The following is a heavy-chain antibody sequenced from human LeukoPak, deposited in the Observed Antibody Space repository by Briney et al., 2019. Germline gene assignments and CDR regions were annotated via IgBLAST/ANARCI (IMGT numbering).Heavy chain of an antibody. Sequence: GGSLRLSCVASGFTLDDYAMHWVRQAPGKGLEWVSGISWNRGRIDYADSVKGRFTISRDNAKNSLYLQMNTLRHEDTAWYYCAKDGFGSGIGWGHFDYWGQGALVTVSS. CDR2: ISWNRGRI. V-gene: IGHV3-9*01. D-gene: IGHD3-10*01. CDR1: GFTLDDYA. J-gene: IGHJ4*02. CDR3: AKDGFGSGIGWGHFDY.